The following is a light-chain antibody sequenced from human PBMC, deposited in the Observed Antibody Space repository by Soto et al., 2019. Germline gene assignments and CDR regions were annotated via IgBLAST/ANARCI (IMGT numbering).Light chain of an antibody. Sequence: QSALTQPASVSGSAGRSITSACTGTSSDVGSYNLVSWYQQHPGKAPKLMIYEGSKRPSGVSNRFSGSKSGNTASLTISGLQAEDEADYYCCSYAGSSTYVFGTGTKVTVL. V-gene: IGLV2-23*01. J-gene: IGLJ1*01. CDR2: EGS. CDR1: SSDVGSYNL. CDR3: CSYAGSSTYV.